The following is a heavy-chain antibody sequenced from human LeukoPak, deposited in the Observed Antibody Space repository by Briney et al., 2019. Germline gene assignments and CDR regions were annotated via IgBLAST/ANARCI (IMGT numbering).Heavy chain of an antibody. CDR3: ARGVRGSDFSSGYNTGGNEFDT. CDR1: GGSFSGYY. CDR2: VHHSGST. V-gene: IGHV4-34*01. Sequence: PSETLSLTCAVYGGSFSGYYWSWIRQPPGKGLEWIGYVHHSGSTGYHPPLKTRVVISVDMSKGQFSLKSNSVTTEDTAVYYCARGVRGSDFSSGYNTGGNEFDTWGQGALVTVSS. J-gene: IGHJ5*02. D-gene: IGHD3-3*01.